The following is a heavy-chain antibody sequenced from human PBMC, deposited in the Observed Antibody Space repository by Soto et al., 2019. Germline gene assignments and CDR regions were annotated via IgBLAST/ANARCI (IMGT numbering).Heavy chain of an antibody. CDR1: GFICSSYD. J-gene: IGHJ3*02. CDR3: AKATATSGGAFEI. V-gene: IGHV3-23*01. D-gene: IGHD1-1*01. Sequence: LRLSCAVSGFICSSYDMSWVRQAPGKGLEWVSTILVGGSPHYEDSVKGRFTISRDTSKNTVYLQMISLTAGDTAVYYCAKATATSGGAFEIYGQGAMVTVSS. CDR2: ILVGGSP.